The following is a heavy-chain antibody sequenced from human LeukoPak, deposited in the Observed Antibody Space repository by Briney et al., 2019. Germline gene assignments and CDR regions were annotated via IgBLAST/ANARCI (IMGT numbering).Heavy chain of an antibody. CDR2: FYYGGIT. CDR3: ARVCYYDSSGYYGNNWFDP. Sequence: SETLSLTCSVSGGSVSSSNYHWDWIRLPPGKGLEWIGSFYYGGITYYNPSLKSRVTISVDTSKNQFSLKLTSVTAADTALYYCARVCYYDSSGYYGNNWFDPWGQGTLVTVSS. J-gene: IGHJ5*02. D-gene: IGHD3-22*01. CDR1: GGSVSSSNYH. V-gene: IGHV4-39*01.